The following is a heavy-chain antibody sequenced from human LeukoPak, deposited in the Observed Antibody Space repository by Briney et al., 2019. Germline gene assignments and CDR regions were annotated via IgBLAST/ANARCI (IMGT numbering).Heavy chain of an antibody. V-gene: IGHV4-59*01. D-gene: IGHD6-19*01. Sequence: SETLSLTCAVYGGPFSGYYWSWIRQPPGKGLEWIGFIDYSGSTRYNPSLKRRGTISLDTSENQFSLKLRSVTAADTAVYYCARALAGTLEAFDIWGQGTIVTVYS. CDR1: GGPFSGYY. CDR3: ARALAGTLEAFDI. CDR2: IDYSGST. J-gene: IGHJ3*02.